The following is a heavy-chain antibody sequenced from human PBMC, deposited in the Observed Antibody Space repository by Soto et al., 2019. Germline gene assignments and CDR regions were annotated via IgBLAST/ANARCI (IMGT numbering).Heavy chain of an antibody. CDR3: AREGYSSSLYYYGMDV. Sequence: ASVKVSCKASGGTFSSYAISWVRQAPGQGLEWMGGIIPIFGTANYAQKFQGRVTITADESTSTAYMELSSLRSEDTAVYYCAREGYSSSLYYYGMDVWGQGTTVTVS. CDR2: IIPIFGTA. J-gene: IGHJ6*02. V-gene: IGHV1-69*13. D-gene: IGHD6-6*01. CDR1: GGTFSSYA.